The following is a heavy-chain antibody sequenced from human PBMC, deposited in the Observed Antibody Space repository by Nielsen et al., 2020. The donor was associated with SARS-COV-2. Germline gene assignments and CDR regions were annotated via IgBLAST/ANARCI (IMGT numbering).Heavy chain of an antibody. J-gene: IGHJ6*02. D-gene: IGHD3-22*01. CDR3: ARTEYYYDSSGYYYGYGMDV. Sequence: SETLSLTCTVSGGSISSSSYYWGWIRQPPGKGLEWIGSIYYSGSTCYNPSLKSRVTISVDTSKNQFSLKLSSVTAADTAVYYCARTEYYYDSSGYYYGYGMDVWGQGTTVTVSS. V-gene: IGHV4-39*07. CDR2: IYYSGST. CDR1: GGSISSSSYY.